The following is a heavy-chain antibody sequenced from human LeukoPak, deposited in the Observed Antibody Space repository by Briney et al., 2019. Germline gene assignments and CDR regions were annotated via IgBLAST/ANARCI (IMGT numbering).Heavy chain of an antibody. CDR3: AKEGVGYCSSTSCYVFDY. D-gene: IGHD2-2*01. CDR2: ISYDGSNK. CDR1: GFTFSSYG. Sequence: GGSLTLSCAASGFTFSSYGMHWVRQAPGKGLVGVAVISYDGSNKYYADSVKGRFTISRDNSKNTLYLQMNSLRAEDTAEYYCAKEGVGYCSSTSCYVFDYWGQGTLVTVSS. V-gene: IGHV3-30*18. J-gene: IGHJ4*02.